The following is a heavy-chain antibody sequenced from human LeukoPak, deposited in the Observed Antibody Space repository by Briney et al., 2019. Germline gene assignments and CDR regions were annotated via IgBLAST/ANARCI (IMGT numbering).Heavy chain of an antibody. J-gene: IGHJ5*02. Sequence: SETLSLTCTVSGGSISGSSYYWSWIRQPAGKGLEWIGRISTSGSTEYNPSLKSRVTISADTSKNHFSLQLSSVTAADTAVYYCASEIRYFDWYWFDPWGQGTQVTVSS. CDR3: ASEIRYFDWYWFDP. CDR1: GGSISGSSYY. CDR2: ISTSGST. V-gene: IGHV4-61*02. D-gene: IGHD3-9*01.